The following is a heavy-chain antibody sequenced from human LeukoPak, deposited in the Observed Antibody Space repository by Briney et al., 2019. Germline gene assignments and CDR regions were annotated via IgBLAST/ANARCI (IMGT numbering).Heavy chain of an antibody. CDR2: IYHSGST. D-gene: IGHD5-18*01. CDR1: GYSISSGYY. V-gene: IGHV4-38-2*02. J-gene: IGHJ4*02. CDR3: ARGRAAMVPFDY. Sequence: PSETLSLTCTVSGYSISSGYYWGWIRQPPGKGLEWIGSIYHSGSTYYNPSLKSRVTISVDTSKNQFSLKLSSVTAADTAVYYCARGRAAMVPFDYWGQGTLVTVSS.